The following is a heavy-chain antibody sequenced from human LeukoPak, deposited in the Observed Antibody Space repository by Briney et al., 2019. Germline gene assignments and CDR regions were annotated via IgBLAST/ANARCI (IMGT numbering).Heavy chain of an antibody. V-gene: IGHV4-39*02. CDR2: LFSNGRT. CDR1: SGSISSGSYF. CDR3: ATSEWLMPSY. Sequence: SETLSLTCTVSSGSISSGSYFWGWIRQPPGKGLEWIGNLFSNGRTYYNPSFRSRVNISLDTSKKNFSLNLTSVTAADTAVYYFATSEWLMPSYWGQGTLVTVSS. D-gene: IGHD6-19*01. J-gene: IGHJ4*02.